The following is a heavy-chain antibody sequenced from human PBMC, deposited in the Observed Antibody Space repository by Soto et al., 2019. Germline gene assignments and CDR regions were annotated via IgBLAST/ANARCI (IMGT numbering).Heavy chain of an antibody. Sequence: GGSLRLSCAASGFTFSDYYMSWIRQAPGKGLEWVSYISSSGGSTYYADSVKGRFTISRDNSKNTLYLQMNSLRAEDTAVYYCANSEAQHSSSWYYYYGMDVWGQGTTVTVSS. D-gene: IGHD6-13*01. V-gene: IGHV3-11*01. CDR1: GFTFSDYY. CDR2: ISSSGGST. J-gene: IGHJ6*02. CDR3: ANSEAQHSSSWYYYYGMDV.